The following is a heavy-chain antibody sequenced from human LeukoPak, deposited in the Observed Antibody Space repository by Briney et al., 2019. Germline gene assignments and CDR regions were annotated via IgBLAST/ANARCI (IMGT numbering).Heavy chain of an antibody. J-gene: IGHJ4*02. CDR1: GGSISSSSYY. V-gene: IGHV4-39*01. CDR3: AGHEFVGATVFDF. D-gene: IGHD1-26*01. Sequence: SETLSLTCTVSGGSISSSSYYWGWIRQPPGKGLEWIGSIYYSGSTYYNPSLKSRVTISVDTSKNQFSLKLSSLTAADTAVYYCAGHEFVGATVFDFWGQGTLVTVSS. CDR2: IYYSGST.